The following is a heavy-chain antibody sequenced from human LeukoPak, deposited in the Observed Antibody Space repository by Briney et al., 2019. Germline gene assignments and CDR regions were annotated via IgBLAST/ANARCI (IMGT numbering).Heavy chain of an antibody. CDR2: IYYSGST. J-gene: IGHJ4*02. V-gene: IGHV4-39*01. CDR1: GGSICSSSYY. D-gene: IGHD5-24*01. CDR3: VSMATIYGYFDY. Sequence: SETLSLTCTVSGGSICSSSYYWGWIRQPPGKGLEWIGSIYYSGSTYYNPSLKSRVTISVDTSKNQFSLKLSSVTAADTAVYYCVSMATIYGYFDYWGQGTLVTVSS.